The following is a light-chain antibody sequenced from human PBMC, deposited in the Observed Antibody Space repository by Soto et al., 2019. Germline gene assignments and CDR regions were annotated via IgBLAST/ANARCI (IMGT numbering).Light chain of an antibody. CDR2: GNS. CDR3: QSYDSNLNGFYV. CDR1: SSNIGAGYD. Sequence: QLVLTQPPSVSGAPGQRVTISCTGSSSNIGAGYDVHWYQQLPETAPKLLIYGNSNRPSGVPDRFSGSKSGTSASLAITGLQAEDEADYYCQSYDSNLNGFYVFGSGTKVTVL. J-gene: IGLJ1*01. V-gene: IGLV1-40*01.